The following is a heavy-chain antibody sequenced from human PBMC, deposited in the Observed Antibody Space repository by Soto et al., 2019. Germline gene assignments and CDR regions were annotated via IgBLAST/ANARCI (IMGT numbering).Heavy chain of an antibody. CDR2: IIPIFGTA. Sequence: GSSVKVSCKASGGTFSSYAISWVRQAPGQGLEWMGGIIPIFGTANYAQKFQGRVTITADESTSTAYMELSSLRSEDTAVYYCASADRRGYCSSTSCYPDYYYYGMDVWGQGTTVTVSS. CDR1: GGTFSSYA. CDR3: ASADRRGYCSSTSCYPDYYYYGMDV. D-gene: IGHD2-2*01. V-gene: IGHV1-69*13. J-gene: IGHJ6*02.